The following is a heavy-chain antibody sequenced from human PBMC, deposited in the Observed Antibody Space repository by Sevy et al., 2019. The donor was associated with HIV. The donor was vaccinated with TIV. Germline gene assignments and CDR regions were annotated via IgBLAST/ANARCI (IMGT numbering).Heavy chain of an antibody. CDR3: ARTYGSGSYYDSGGFDY. CDR2: ISAYNGNT. Sequence: ASVKVSCKASGYTFTSYGISWVRQAPGQGLEWMGWISAYNGNTNYAQKLQGRVTMTTDTSTSTAYMELRSLGSNDTAVYYCARTYGSGSYYDSGGFDYWGQGTLVTVSS. CDR1: GYTFTSYG. J-gene: IGHJ4*02. D-gene: IGHD3-10*01. V-gene: IGHV1-18*01.